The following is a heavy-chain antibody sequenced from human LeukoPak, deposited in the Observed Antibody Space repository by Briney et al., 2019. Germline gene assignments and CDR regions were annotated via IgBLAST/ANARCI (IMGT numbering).Heavy chain of an antibody. CDR1: GYTFTNYN. V-gene: IGHV1-8*01. J-gene: IGHJ4*02. CDR3: ARVSRVVPAAPTLDY. CDR2: MNPNSGDR. D-gene: IGHD2-2*01. Sequence: ASVKVSCKASGYTFTNYNINWVRQATGQGLEWMGWMNPNSGDRGYAQKFQGRGTMTRDTAKSTAYMELSSLASEDTAVYYCARVSRVVPAAPTLDYWGQRTLVTVSS.